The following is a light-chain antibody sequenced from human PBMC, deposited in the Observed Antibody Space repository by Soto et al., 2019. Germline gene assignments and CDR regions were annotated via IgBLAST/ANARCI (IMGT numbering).Light chain of an antibody. Sequence: QSVLTQPASVSGSPGQSITISCTGTSSDDGGYNYVSWYQQHPGKAPKLMIYDVSNRPSGVSNRFSGSKSGNTASLTISGLQAEDEADYYCSSYTSSSTPVVFGGGTKLTVL. CDR2: DVS. J-gene: IGLJ2*01. V-gene: IGLV2-14*01. CDR3: SSYTSSSTPVV. CDR1: SSDDGGYNY.